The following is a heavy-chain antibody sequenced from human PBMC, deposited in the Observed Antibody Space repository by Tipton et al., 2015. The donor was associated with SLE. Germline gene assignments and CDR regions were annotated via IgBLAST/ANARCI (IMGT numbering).Heavy chain of an antibody. CDR2: IIPLLGTP. Sequence: QLVQSGGEVKEPGASVKVSCKASGYSFASYGIAWVRQAPGQGLECLGFIIPLLGTPKYAQKFQGRVTITTDESTSTAYMELSSLASDDTAVYYCARDHPDSKAFGYWGQGSLVTVSS. D-gene: IGHD4-11*01. CDR1: GYSFASYG. V-gene: IGHV1-69*05. J-gene: IGHJ1*01. CDR3: ARDHPDSKAFGY.